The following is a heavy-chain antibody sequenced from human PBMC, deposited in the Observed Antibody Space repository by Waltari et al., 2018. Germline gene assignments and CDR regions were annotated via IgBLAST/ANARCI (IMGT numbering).Heavy chain of an antibody. Sequence: QVQLQQWGAGLLKPSETLSLTCAVYGGSFSGYYWSWIRQPPGKGLEWIGEINHSGSTNYNPSLKSRLTISVETSKNQFSLKLSSVTAADTAVYYCAREGYDYIWGSYRLVGNWFDPWGQGTLVTVSS. J-gene: IGHJ5*02. D-gene: IGHD3-16*02. V-gene: IGHV4-34*01. CDR1: GGSFSGYY. CDR3: AREGYDYIWGSYRLVGNWFDP. CDR2: INHSGST.